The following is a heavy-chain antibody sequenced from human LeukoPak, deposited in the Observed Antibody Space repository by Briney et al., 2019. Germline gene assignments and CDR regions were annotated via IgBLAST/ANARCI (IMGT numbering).Heavy chain of an antibody. J-gene: IGHJ4*02. V-gene: IGHV3-48*03. D-gene: IGHD6-19*01. CDR1: GFTFSPYE. CDR2: IAGDGSEM. Sequence: GGSLRLSCVASGFTFSPYEMKWVRQAPGKGLEWLSYIAGDGSEMYYADSVKGRFTISRDNAKSSVYLQMNSLRAEDTAVYYCARRYSSGWPIDHWGQGALVTVSS. CDR3: ARRYSSGWPIDH.